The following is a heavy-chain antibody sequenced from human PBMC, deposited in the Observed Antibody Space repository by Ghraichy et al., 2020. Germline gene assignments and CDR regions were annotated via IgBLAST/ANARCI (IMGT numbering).Heavy chain of an antibody. D-gene: IGHD2-21*01. CDR2: VSSSGIST. V-gene: IGHV3-23*01. Sequence: LSLTCAASGFTFSKYAMSWVRQAPGKGLEWVSSVSSSGISTYDADSVKGRFSISRDNSKNTLYLQMNSLRAEDTAVYYCAKAPGTLVASYYYYGVDVWGRGTTVTVSS. CDR1: GFTFSKYA. J-gene: IGHJ6*02. CDR3: AKAPGTLVASYYYYGVDV.